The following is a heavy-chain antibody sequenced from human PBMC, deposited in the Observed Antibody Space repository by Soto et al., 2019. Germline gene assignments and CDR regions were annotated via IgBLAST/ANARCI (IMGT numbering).Heavy chain of an antibody. CDR1: GYTFTSYA. V-gene: IGHV1-3*01. CDR3: ATKGAPVADYYGMDV. CDR2: INAGNGNT. D-gene: IGHD6-19*01. J-gene: IGHJ6*02. Sequence: ASVKVSCKASGYTFTSYAMHWVRQAPGQRLEWMGWINAGNGNTKYSQKFQGRVTITRDTSASTAYMELSSLRSEDTAVYYCATKGAPVADYYGMDVWGQGTTVTVSS.